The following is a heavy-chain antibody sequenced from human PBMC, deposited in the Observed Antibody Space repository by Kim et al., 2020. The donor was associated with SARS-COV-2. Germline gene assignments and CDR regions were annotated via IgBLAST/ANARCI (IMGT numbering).Heavy chain of an antibody. D-gene: IGHD1-26*01. V-gene: IGHV6-1*01. Sequence: NDYAVSVKSRITINPDTSKHQFSLQLNSVTPEDTAVYYCARGAVGVLFDYWGQGTLVTVSS. CDR3: ARGAVGVLFDY. CDR2: N. J-gene: IGHJ4*02.